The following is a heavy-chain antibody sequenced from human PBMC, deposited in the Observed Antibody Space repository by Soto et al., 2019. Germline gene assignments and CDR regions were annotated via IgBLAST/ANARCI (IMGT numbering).Heavy chain of an antibody. J-gene: IGHJ4*02. D-gene: IGHD1-26*01. CDR3: ARSSGSFDFDY. V-gene: IGHV1-69*02. CDR2: IIPILGIA. CDR1: GGTFSSYT. Sequence: QVQLVQSGAEVKKPGSSVKVSCKAAGGTFSSYTISWVRQAPGQGLEWMGRIIPILGIANYAQKFQGRVTITADKSTSTAYMELSSLRSEDTAVYYCARSSGSFDFDYWGQGTLVTVSS.